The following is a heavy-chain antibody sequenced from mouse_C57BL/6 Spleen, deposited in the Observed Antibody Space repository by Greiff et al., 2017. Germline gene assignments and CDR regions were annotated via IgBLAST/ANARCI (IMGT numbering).Heavy chain of an antibody. CDR1: GFSLTSYG. Sequence: VQLVESGPGLVQPSQSLSITCTVSGFSLTSYGVHWVRQPPGKGLEWLGVIWSGGSTDYNAAFISRLSISKDNSKSQVFFKMNSLQADDTAIYYCAKNGGYDGYYFDYWGQGTTLTVSS. D-gene: IGHD2-2*01. V-gene: IGHV2-4*01. CDR2: IWSGGST. J-gene: IGHJ2*01. CDR3: AKNGGYDGYYFDY.